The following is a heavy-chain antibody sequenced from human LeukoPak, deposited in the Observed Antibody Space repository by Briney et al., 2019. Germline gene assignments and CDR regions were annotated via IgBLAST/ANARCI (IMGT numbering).Heavy chain of an antibody. J-gene: IGHJ4*02. V-gene: IGHV3-23*01. CDR2: ISGSGGST. Sequence: GGSLRLSCAASGFTFSSYAMSWVRQAPGKGLGWVSAISGSGGSTYYADSVKGRFTISRDNSKNTLYLQMNSLRAEDTAVYYCAKDPHIVVVTAIPYWGQGTLVTVSS. CDR3: AKDPHIVVVTAIPY. CDR1: GFTFSSYA. D-gene: IGHD2-21*02.